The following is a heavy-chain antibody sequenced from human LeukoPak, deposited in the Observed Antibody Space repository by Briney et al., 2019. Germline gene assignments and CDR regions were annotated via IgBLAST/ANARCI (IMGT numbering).Heavy chain of an antibody. CDR2: ISYDGSNK. Sequence: PGGSLRLSCAASGFTFSSYAMHWVRQAPGKGLEWVAVISYDGSNKYYADSVKGRFTISRDNSKNTLYLQMNSLRAEDTAVYYCWRDITTIVGATTGGQGPLVTVSS. CDR1: GFTFSSYA. J-gene: IGHJ4*02. V-gene: IGHV3-30-3*01. D-gene: IGHD1-26*01. CDR3: WRDITTIVGATT.